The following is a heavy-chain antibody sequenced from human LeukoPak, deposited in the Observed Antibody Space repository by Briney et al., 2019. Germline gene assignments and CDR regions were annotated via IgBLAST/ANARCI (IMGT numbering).Heavy chain of an antibody. V-gene: IGHV3-7*01. CDR3: AKDKSWSVCDY. CDR2: INQDGSVK. CDR1: GFTFSDYW. D-gene: IGHD1-26*01. Sequence: GDSLRLSCAASGFTFSDYWIIWFRQAPGKGLEWVGHINQDGSVKDYVDSVEGRFTISRDNANKFSFLQMNSLRAEDTAVYYCAKDKSWSVCDYWGRGTLVTVSS. J-gene: IGHJ4*02.